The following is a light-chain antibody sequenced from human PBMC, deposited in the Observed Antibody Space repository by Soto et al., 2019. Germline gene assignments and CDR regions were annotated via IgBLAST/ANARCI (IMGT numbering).Light chain of an antibody. CDR2: DAS. J-gene: IGKJ4*01. Sequence: EIVLTQSPATLSLSPGERATLSCRASQSVRSSLAWYQQKPGQAPRLLIFDASNRASGIPARFSGSGSGTDFTLTISSLEPEDFAVYYCQQRSNWPLTFGGGTKVEIK. V-gene: IGKV3-11*01. CDR1: QSVRSS. CDR3: QQRSNWPLT.